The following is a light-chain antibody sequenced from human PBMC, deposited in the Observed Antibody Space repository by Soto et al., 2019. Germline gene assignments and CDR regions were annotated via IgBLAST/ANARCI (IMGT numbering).Light chain of an antibody. CDR3: QKYNSAPLT. V-gene: IGKV3D-15*01. CDR1: QSVSRD. J-gene: IGKJ4*01. CDR2: DIS. Sequence: IVMSQSPATVSVSPGERATLSCRASQSVSRDLAWYQQKPGQAPRLLIYDISTRATGIPTRFSGSGSGTEFTLTISSLQSEDVATYYCQKYNSAPLTFCGGTKVDI.